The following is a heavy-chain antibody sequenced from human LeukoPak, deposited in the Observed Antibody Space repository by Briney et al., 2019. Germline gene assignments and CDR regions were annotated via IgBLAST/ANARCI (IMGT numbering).Heavy chain of an antibody. Sequence: KSGPALVKPTQTLTLTCTFSGFSLRTTGMCVSWIRQPPGKALEWLARIDWDDDKYYSTSLKTRLTISKDTSKNQVALTMTNMDPLDTATYYCARVLRGPRDSSGNYYYFDYWGQGTPVTVSS. J-gene: IGHJ4*02. CDR1: GFSLRTTGMC. D-gene: IGHD3-22*01. CDR2: IDWDDDK. V-gene: IGHV2-70*11. CDR3: ARVLRGPRDSSGNYYYFDY.